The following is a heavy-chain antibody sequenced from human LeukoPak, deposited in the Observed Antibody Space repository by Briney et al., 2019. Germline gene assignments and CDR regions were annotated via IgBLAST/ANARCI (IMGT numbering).Heavy chain of an antibody. CDR1: GFTFSKYW. CDR3: ARNLDYHALDF. V-gene: IGHV3-7*01. J-gene: IGHJ4*02. CDR2: IMKGGSVK. D-gene: IGHD3/OR15-3a*01. Sequence: GGSLRLSCAASGFTFSKYWMTWVRQAPGKGLEWLADIMKGGSVKDYLDSVEGRFTISRDNTKNSLFLQMNGLRAEDTAVYYCARNLDYHALDFWGQGTPVTVSS.